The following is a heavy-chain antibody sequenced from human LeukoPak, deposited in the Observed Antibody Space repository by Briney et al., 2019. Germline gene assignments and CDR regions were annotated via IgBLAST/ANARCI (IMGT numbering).Heavy chain of an antibody. CDR2: IKQDGSEK. D-gene: IGHD2-15*01. CDR1: GFTFSSYW. V-gene: IGHV3-7*03. CDR3: ARTGSLAPYFGMDV. Sequence: GGSLRLSCAASGFTFSSYWMSWVRQAPGKGLEWVANIKQDGSEKYYVDSVKGRFTISRDNAKNSLYLQMNSLRAEDTAVYYCARTGSLAPYFGMDVWGKGTTVPVSS. J-gene: IGHJ6*04.